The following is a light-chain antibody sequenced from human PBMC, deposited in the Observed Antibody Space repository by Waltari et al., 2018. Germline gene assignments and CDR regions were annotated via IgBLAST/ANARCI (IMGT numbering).Light chain of an antibody. Sequence: SALTQPASVSGSPGHAITIPCTGFNSTVGMYNLVSWYQNHPGKAPKLLVYDGNRRPSGVSNRFSGSKSDNTASLTLSGLQAEDEADYYCCANVGSSVFFGGGTKLTVL. CDR1: NSTVGMYNL. CDR3: CANVGSSVF. CDR2: DGN. J-gene: IGLJ2*01. V-gene: IGLV2-23*03.